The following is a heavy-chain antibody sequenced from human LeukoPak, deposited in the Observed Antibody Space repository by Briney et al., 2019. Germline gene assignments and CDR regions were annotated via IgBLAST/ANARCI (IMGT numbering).Heavy chain of an antibody. Sequence: PSETLSLTCTVSGGSISTSSYYWGWIRQPPGKGLEWIGSLYHTGSTYYNPSLKSRVNMSVDTSKNQFSLKLNSVTAADTAVYYCARQADFALVEMATIMFDYWGQGTLVTVSS. CDR1: GGSISTSSYY. CDR3: ARQADFALVEMATIMFDY. D-gene: IGHD5-24*01. V-gene: IGHV4-39*01. J-gene: IGHJ4*02. CDR2: LYHTGST.